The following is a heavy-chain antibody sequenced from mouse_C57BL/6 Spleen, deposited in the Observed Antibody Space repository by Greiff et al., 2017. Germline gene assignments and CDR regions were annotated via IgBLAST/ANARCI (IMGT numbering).Heavy chain of an antibody. Sequence: QVQLQQSGAELVKPGASVKISCKASGYAFSSYWMNWVQQTPGKGLEWLGQIYPGDGATNYDGKFKGPATLTADKTYSTAYMQLRSLTSEDSAVYFCARGNGRDYAMDYWGQGTSVTVSS. CDR3: ARGNGRDYAMDY. D-gene: IGHD1-1*01. V-gene: IGHV1-80*01. CDR2: IYPGDGAT. J-gene: IGHJ4*01. CDR1: GYAFSSYW.